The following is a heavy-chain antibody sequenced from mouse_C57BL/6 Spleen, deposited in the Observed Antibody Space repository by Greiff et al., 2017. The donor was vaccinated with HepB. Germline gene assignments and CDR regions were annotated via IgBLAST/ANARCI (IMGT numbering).Heavy chain of an antibody. J-gene: IGHJ1*03. Sequence: VQLKESGPGLVKPSQSLSLTCSVTGYSITSGYYWNWIRQFPGNKLEWMGYISYDGSNNYNPSLKNRISITRDTSKNQFFLKLNSVTTEDTATYYCARQYYGYWYFDVWGTGTTVTVSS. V-gene: IGHV3-6*01. CDR1: GYSITSGYY. CDR2: ISYDGSN. D-gene: IGHD1-1*01. CDR3: ARQYYGYWYFDV.